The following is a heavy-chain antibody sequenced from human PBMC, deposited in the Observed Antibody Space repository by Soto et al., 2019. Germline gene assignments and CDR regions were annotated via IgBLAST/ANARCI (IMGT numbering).Heavy chain of an antibody. CDR1: GDSINNGEYY. D-gene: IGHD4-17*01. Sequence: QVQLQESGPGLLKPSQTLSLTCNVSGDSINNGEYYWSWFRQPPGKGLEWIGYIYYNEVTYYNPSVKRRPTISLETSKNQFSLQLTSVTAADTAVYYCARDHTVTTGAFDIWGPGTMVTVSS. CDR2: IYYNEVT. CDR3: ARDHTVTTGAFDI. V-gene: IGHV4-30-4*01. J-gene: IGHJ3*02.